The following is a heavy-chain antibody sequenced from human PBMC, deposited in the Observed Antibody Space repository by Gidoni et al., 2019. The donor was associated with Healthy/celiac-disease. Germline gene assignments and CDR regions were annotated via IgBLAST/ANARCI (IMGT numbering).Heavy chain of an antibody. Sequence: EVQLVASGGGLVTPGRSLRLSCTASGFPFGDYAMGWFRQAPGKGLEWGGFIRSKAYGGKTEYAASVKGRFTISRDDYKSIAYLQMNSLKTEDTAVYYCTRSGYYYDYYYGMDVWGQGTTVTVSS. CDR3: TRSGYYYDYYYGMDV. D-gene: IGHD3-22*01. V-gene: IGHV3-49*05. CDR2: IRSKAYGGKT. CDR1: GFPFGDYA. J-gene: IGHJ6*02.